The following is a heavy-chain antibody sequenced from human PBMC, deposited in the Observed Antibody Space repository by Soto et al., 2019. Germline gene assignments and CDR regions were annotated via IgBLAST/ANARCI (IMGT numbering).Heavy chain of an antibody. J-gene: IGHJ6*02. CDR2: IDPSDSYT. D-gene: IGHD6-6*01. Sequence: PGESLKISCKGSGYSFTSYWISWVRQMPGKGLEWMGRIDPSDSYTNYSPSFQGHVTISADKSISTAYLQWSSLKASDTAMYYCAGQEVIAARPSDYYSYGMDVWGQGTTVTVSS. V-gene: IGHV5-10-1*01. CDR1: GYSFTSYW. CDR3: AGQEVIAARPSDYYSYGMDV.